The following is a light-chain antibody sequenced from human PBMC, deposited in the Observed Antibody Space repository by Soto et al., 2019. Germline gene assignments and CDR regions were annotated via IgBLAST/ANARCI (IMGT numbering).Light chain of an antibody. CDR1: QSLSSN. Sequence: DIVMTQSPATLSVSPGERATLSCRASQSLSSNLAWYQQKPGRAPRLLIYAASTRATGIPARFSGSGSGTEFTLTISSLQSEDFAVYYCQQYHIWPPWTFGQGTKVDIK. V-gene: IGKV3-15*01. J-gene: IGKJ1*01. CDR2: AAS. CDR3: QQYHIWPPWT.